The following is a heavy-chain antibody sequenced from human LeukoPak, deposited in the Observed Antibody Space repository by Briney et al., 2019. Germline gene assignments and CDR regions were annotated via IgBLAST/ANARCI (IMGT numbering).Heavy chain of an antibody. CDR3: AGGRGGPNWGYYFDS. CDR1: GSTFGLYS. J-gene: IGHJ4*02. D-gene: IGHD7-27*01. V-gene: IGHV3-48*04. Sequence: AGGSLRLSCVASGSTFGLYSMNWVRQAPGKGLEWVAYITSGSTIMNYTDSVKGRFTISRDNAKNSLYLQMNSLRAEDTAVYYCAGGRGGPNWGYYFDSWGQGTLVTVSS. CDR2: ITSGSTIM.